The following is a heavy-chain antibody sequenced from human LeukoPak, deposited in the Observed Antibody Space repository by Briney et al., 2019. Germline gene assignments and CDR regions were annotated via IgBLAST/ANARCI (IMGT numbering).Heavy chain of an antibody. CDR1: GFIFSSYS. CDR2: IYSGGST. D-gene: IGHD6-19*01. Sequence: GGSLRLSCAASGFIFSSYSMSWVRQAPGKGLEWVSVIYSGGSTYYADSVKGRFTISRDNSKNTLYLQMNSLRAEDTAVYYCASYSSGWYAVRYWGQGTLVTVSS. J-gene: IGHJ4*02. V-gene: IGHV3-53*01. CDR3: ASYSSGWYAVRY.